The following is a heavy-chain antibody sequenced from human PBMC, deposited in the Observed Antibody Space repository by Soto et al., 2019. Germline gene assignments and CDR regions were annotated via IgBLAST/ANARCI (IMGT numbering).Heavy chain of an antibody. CDR2: IYYSGST. J-gene: IGHJ6*02. D-gene: IGHD3-3*01. Sequence: TPSLIRTVYGRSIRSVNYYWSWIRQPPGKGLEWIGYIYYSGSTYYNPSLRSRVTISVDTSKNQFSLKLSSVTAADTAVYYCARQRFPYGMEVWGQG. CDR1: GRSIRSVNYY. V-gene: IGHV4-30-4*01. CDR3: ARQRFPYGMEV.